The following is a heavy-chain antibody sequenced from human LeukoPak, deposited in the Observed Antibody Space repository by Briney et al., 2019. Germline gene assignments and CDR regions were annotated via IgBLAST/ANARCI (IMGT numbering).Heavy chain of an antibody. CDR3: AKIGGRRFLEWLLYGYFDY. CDR2: ISGSGGST. Sequence: GRSLRLSCAASGFTFSSYAMSWVRQAPGKGLEWVSAISGSGGSTYYADSVKGRFTISRDNSKNTLYLQMDSLRAEDTAVYYCAKIGGRRFLEWLLYGYFDYWGQGTLVTVSS. D-gene: IGHD3-3*01. J-gene: IGHJ4*02. CDR1: GFTFSSYA. V-gene: IGHV3-23*01.